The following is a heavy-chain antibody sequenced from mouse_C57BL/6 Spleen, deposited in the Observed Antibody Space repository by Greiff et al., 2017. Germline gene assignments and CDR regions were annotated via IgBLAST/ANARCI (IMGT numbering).Heavy chain of an antibody. Sequence: EVKLMESGPELVKPGASVKMSCKASGYTFTDYNMHWVKQSHGKSLEWIGYINPNNGGTSYNQKFKGKATLTVNKSSSTAYMELRSLTSEDSAVYYCARSANWDGRYYAMDYWGQGTSVTVSS. CDR1: GYTFTDYN. CDR3: ARSANWDGRYYAMDY. V-gene: IGHV1-22*01. CDR2: INPNNGGT. D-gene: IGHD4-1*01. J-gene: IGHJ4*01.